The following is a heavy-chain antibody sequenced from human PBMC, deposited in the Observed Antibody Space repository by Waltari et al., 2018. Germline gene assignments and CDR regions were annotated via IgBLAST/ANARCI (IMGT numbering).Heavy chain of an antibody. CDR3: IKESNAGGLDY. D-gene: IGHD1-26*01. V-gene: IGHV3-9*01. Sequence: EVQLVESGGSLVQPGRSLRLSCLVSGFHLVDRAMPWVRQPPGEGLEWVSGIYWSNDRVDYADSVKGRFTTSRDNAKNLLYLQMDSLKTEDTALYYCIKESNAGGLDYWGQGTLVTVSS. CDR2: IYWSNDRV. J-gene: IGHJ4*02. CDR1: GFHLVDRA.